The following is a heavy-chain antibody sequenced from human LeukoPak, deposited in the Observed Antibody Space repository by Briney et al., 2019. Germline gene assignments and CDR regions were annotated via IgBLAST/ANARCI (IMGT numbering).Heavy chain of an antibody. CDR2: IYSSGST. CDR1: GGSISGYY. Sequence: SETLSLTCTVSGGSISGYYWSWIRQPPGKGLEWIGYIYSSGSTTYNPSLKSRVTISVDTSKNQFSLKLSSVTAADTAVYYCARAIWFGELGGWFDPWGQGTLVTVSS. V-gene: IGHV4-59*08. CDR3: ARAIWFGELGGWFDP. J-gene: IGHJ5*02. D-gene: IGHD3-10*01.